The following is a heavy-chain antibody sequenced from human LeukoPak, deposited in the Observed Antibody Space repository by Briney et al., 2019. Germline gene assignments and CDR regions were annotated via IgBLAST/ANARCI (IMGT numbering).Heavy chain of an antibody. J-gene: IGHJ6*02. D-gene: IGHD2-15*01. CDR3: ARQISLGYCSGGSCYFYNYGMDV. Sequence: SGTLSLTCAVSGGSISSNNWWGWVRQPPGKGLEWIGEIYHSGSPNYNPSLKSRVTISVDKSRNHFSLNLSSVTAADTAVYYCARQISLGYCSGGSCYFYNYGMDVWGQGTTVTVSS. V-gene: IGHV4-4*02. CDR2: IYHSGSP. CDR1: GGSISSNNW.